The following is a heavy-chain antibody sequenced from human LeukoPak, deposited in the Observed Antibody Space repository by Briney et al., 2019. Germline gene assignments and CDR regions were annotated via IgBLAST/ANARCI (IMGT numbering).Heavy chain of an antibody. CDR1: GGTFSSYA. CDR3: AIHGAYYYDSSGYWRGDFDY. D-gene: IGHD3-22*01. J-gene: IGHJ4*02. V-gene: IGHV1-69*13. Sequence: GASVKVSCKASGGTFSSYAISWVRQAPGQGLEWMGGIIPIFGTANYAQKFQGRVTITADGSTSTAYMELSSLRSEDTAVYYCAIHGAYYYDSSGYWRGDFDYWGQGNLVTVSS. CDR2: IIPIFGTA.